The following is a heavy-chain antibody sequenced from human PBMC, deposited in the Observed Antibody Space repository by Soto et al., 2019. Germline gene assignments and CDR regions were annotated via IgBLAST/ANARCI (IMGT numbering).Heavy chain of an antibody. D-gene: IGHD3-22*01. J-gene: IGHJ5*02. V-gene: IGHV5-51*01. CDR1: GYNFTCSW. CDR2: IFPSDSDT. CDR3: ARKDKSGYFNWFDP. Sequence: PVESMKTSCRTSGYNFTCSWTDWVRQMPGKVLEWMGIIFPSDSDTRYSPSFQGQVTISADRSTSTVFLQWASLKASDTAVYFCARKDKSGYFNWFDPRGQGTLVTVSA.